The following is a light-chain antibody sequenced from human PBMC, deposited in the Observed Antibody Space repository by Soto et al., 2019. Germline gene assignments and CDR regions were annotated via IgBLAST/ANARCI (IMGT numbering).Light chain of an antibody. CDR2: DAS. V-gene: IGKV1-5*01. CDR1: QTISSW. Sequence: DIQMTQSPSTLSASVGDRVTITCRAGQTISSWLAWYQQKPGKAPNLLIYDASSLKSGVPSRFSGSGSGTEFTLTISSLQPDDFATYYCQQYNNYQWTLGHGTKVDIK. J-gene: IGKJ1*01. CDR3: QQYNNYQWT.